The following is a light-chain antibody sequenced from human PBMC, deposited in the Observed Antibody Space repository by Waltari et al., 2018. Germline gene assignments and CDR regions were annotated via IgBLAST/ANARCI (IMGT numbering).Light chain of an antibody. CDR2: GAS. CDR1: QSVSNK. V-gene: IGKV3-15*01. CDR3: QQYNNWPPWT. J-gene: IGKJ1*01. Sequence: EVVMTQSPATLSVSPGERATLSCWASQSVSNKLAWYQQKPGQAPRLLIYGASTRATAVPSRVSGRGSGTYFTLTISSLLSEDFAVYYCQQYNNWPPWTFGQGTTVE.